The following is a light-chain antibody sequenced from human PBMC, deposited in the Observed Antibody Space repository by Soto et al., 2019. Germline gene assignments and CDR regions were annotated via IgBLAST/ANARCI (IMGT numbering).Light chain of an antibody. CDR3: MQALQAPWT. J-gene: IGKJ1*01. CDR1: QSLLHSNGYNY. CDR2: WGS. V-gene: IGKV2-28*01. Sequence: DIVMTQSPLSLPVTAGEPASVSCRSSQSLLHSNGYNYLDWYLQKPGQSPQLLIYWGSNRASGVPDRLSGSGSGTDFTLKISRVEAEDVGVYYCMQALQAPWTFVQGPTVHIK.